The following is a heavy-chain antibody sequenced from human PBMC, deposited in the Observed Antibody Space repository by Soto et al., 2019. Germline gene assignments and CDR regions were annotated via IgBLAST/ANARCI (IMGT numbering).Heavy chain of an antibody. J-gene: IGHJ4*02. D-gene: IGHD1-26*01. CDR1: GYTFLHYG. V-gene: IGHV1-18*01. CDR3: VRLGDSYGYRGSYYFDY. CDR2: IGAYKGDT. Sequence: QVQLVQSGTEVKKPGASVKVSCKASGYTFLHYGIGWVRQAPGQGLEWVGWIGAYKGDTDYAQQFQGRVTMTANTSTSTAFMELRSLRSDDTALYFCVRLGDSYGYRGSYYFDYWGQGTLVTVSS.